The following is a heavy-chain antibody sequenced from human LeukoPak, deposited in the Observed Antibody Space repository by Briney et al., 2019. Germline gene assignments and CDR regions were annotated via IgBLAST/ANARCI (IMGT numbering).Heavy chain of an antibody. CDR1: GYTFTGYY. CDR2: INPNSGGT. J-gene: IGHJ4*02. D-gene: IGHD3-22*01. V-gene: IGHV1-2*02. Sequence: ASVKVSCKASGYTFTGYYMHWVRQAPGQGLEWMGWINPNSGGTNYAQKFQGRVTKTRDTSISTAYMELSRLRSDDTAVYYCARDHYYDSSGYYYWGQGTLVTVSS. CDR3: ARDHYYDSSGYYY.